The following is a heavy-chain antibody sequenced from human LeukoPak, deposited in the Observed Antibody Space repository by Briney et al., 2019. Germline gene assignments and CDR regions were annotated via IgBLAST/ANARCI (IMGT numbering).Heavy chain of an antibody. CDR1: GFTFSSYG. CDR2: ISYDGSNK. Sequence: GRSLRLSCAASGFTFSSYGMHWVRQAPGKGLEWVAVISYDGSNKYYADSVKGRFTISRDNSKNTLYLQMNSLRAEDTAVYYCAKDGVGATGYFDYWGQGTLVTVSS. CDR3: AKDGVGATGYFDY. D-gene: IGHD1-26*01. V-gene: IGHV3-30*18. J-gene: IGHJ4*02.